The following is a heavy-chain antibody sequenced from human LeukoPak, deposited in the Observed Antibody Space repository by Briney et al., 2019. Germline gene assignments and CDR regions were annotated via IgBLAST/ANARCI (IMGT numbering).Heavy chain of an antibody. CDR3: ARGPKLGYCANGLCSQYFQD. J-gene: IGHJ1*01. D-gene: IGHD2-8*01. CDR2: IQWNGEIV. CDR1: GFSFDDYG. V-gene: IGHV3-20*04. Sequence: GGSLRLFCAASGFSFDDYGMKWVRQAQGKGLEGVSGIQWNGEIVGYAESVKGRFTISRDNARNSLYLRMTGLRAEDTALYYCARGPKLGYCANGLCSQYFQDWGQGTLVTVSS.